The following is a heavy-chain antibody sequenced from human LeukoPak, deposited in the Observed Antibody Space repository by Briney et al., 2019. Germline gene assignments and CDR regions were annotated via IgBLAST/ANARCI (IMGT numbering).Heavy chain of an antibody. CDR3: ARLCSSSSCYAFDI. J-gene: IGHJ3*02. V-gene: IGHV3-53*01. D-gene: IGHD2-2*01. Sequence: PGGSLRLSCAASGFAVSNNFLSWVRQTPGKGLEWISVIYSGDNTYYADSVKGRFTISRDISKNTVYIQMNSLRVEDTAVYYCARLCSSSSCYAFDIWGQGTKVTVSS. CDR2: IYSGDNT. CDR1: GFAVSNNF.